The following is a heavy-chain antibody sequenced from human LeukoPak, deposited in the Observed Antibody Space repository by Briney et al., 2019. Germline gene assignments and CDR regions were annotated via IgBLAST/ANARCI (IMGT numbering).Heavy chain of an antibody. V-gene: IGHV5-10-1*01. J-gene: IGHJ4*02. D-gene: IGHD3-22*01. CDR2: IDPSDSYS. Sequence: GESLRISCKGSGYSFTNYGISWVRQMPGKGLEWMGRIDPSDSYSNYGPSFQGHVTISADRSISTAYLQWRSLMASDTAMYYCARQLDYYDKRDYWGQGTLVTVAS. CDR1: GYSFTNYG. CDR3: ARQLDYYDKRDY.